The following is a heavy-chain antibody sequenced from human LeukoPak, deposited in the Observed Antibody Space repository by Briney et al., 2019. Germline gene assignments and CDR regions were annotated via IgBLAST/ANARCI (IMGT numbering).Heavy chain of an antibody. V-gene: IGHV3-74*01. J-gene: IGHJ6*02. CDR2: IKSDGSST. CDR3: SRDSLSSCGGDCYSGLDV. Sequence: PGGSLRLSCAASGSTFSSYWMNWVRQPPGRGLVWVSRIKSDGSSTTYADSVKGRFTISRDNAKNTLYLQMNSLRAEDTAVYYCSRDSLSSCGGDCYSGLDVWGQGTTVTVSS. CDR1: GSTFSSYW. D-gene: IGHD2-21*02.